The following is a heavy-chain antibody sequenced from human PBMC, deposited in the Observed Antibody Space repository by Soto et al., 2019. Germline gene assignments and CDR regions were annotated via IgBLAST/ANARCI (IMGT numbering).Heavy chain of an antibody. CDR3: ARPIITGTTWGAFDI. CDR2: IIPIFGTA. Sequence: ASVKVSCKASGGTFSSYAISWVRQAPGQGLEWMGGIIPIFGTANYAQKFQGRVTITADESTSTAYMELSSLRSEDTAVHYCARPIITGTTWGAFDIWGQGTMVTVS. D-gene: IGHD1-7*01. CDR1: GGTFSSYA. V-gene: IGHV1-69*13. J-gene: IGHJ3*02.